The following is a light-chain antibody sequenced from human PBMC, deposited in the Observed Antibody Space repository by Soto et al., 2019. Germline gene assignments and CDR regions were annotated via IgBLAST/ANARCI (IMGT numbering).Light chain of an antibody. CDR3: SSYTSSDVV. CDR1: SSDVGGYNY. CDR2: EVS. V-gene: IGLV2-14*01. Sequence: QSALPQPASVSGSPGQSITISCTGTSSDVGGYNYVSWYQQHPGKAPKLMIYEVSNRPSGVSNRFSGSKSGNTASLTISGLQAEDEADYYCSSYTSSDVVFGGGTKLTVL. J-gene: IGLJ2*01.